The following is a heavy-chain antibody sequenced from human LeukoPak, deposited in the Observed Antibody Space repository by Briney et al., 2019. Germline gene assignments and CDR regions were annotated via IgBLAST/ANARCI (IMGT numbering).Heavy chain of an antibody. D-gene: IGHD4-23*01. Sequence: PSETLSLTCTVSGGSISSYYWSWIRQPPGKGLEWIGYIYYSGSTNYNPSLKSRVTISVDTSKNQFSLKLSSVTAADTAVYYCARRPPEPMTTVVNNWFDPWGQGTLVTVSS. CDR3: ARRPPEPMTTVVNNWFDP. CDR1: GGSISSYY. J-gene: IGHJ5*02. V-gene: IGHV4-59*08. CDR2: IYYSGST.